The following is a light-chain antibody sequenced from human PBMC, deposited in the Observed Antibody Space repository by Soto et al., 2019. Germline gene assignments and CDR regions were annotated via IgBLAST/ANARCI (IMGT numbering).Light chain of an antibody. CDR3: QQCRNWPIT. CDR1: QNVYNN. V-gene: IGKV3-15*01. Sequence: EIVMTQSPATLSVSPGEGATLSCKASQNVYNNLAWYQQRPGQPPRLPIYDASTRATGISARFSGSGYGTEFTLTISSLQSEDFAVYFCQQCRNWPITFGGGTKVDIK. CDR2: DAS. J-gene: IGKJ4*01.